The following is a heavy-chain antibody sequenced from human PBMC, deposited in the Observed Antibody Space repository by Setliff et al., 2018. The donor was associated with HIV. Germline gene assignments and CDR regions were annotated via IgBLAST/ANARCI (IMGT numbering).Heavy chain of an antibody. CDR3: ATDPKGDGWAYFDS. D-gene: IGHD6-19*01. Sequence: SETLSLTCSVAGASMTSHLTWIRQPRGMGLEWIGNIYGSGTTKYNPSLRSRVTISVDKSKNQLSLSLDSVTAADTAVYYCATDPKGDGWAYFDSWGQGTLVTVS. CDR1: GASMTSH. CDR2: IYGSGTT. J-gene: IGHJ4*02. V-gene: IGHV4-59*11.